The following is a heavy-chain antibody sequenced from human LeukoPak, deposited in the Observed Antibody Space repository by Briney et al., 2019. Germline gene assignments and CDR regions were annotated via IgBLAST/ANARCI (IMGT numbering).Heavy chain of an antibody. V-gene: IGHV3-7*05. CDR2: IKQDGGEK. CDR1: GFSFNTYW. J-gene: IGHJ4*02. CDR3: AKDWRYSSTSCCDY. Sequence: GGSLRLSCAASGFSFNTYWMSWVRQAPGKGPEWVANIKQDGGEKHYVDSVKGRFTISRDNAESSLFLQMNSLRAEDTAVYYCAKDWRYSSTSCCDYWGQGTLVTVSS. D-gene: IGHD2-2*01.